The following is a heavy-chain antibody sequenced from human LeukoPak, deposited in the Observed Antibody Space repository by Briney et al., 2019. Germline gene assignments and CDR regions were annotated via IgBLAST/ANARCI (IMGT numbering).Heavy chain of an antibody. V-gene: IGHV3-33*01. Sequence: GGSLRLSCAASGLTFSSYGMHWGRQAAGKGLEWVAVIWYDGSNKYYADSVKGRFTISRDNSKNTLYLQMNSLRAEDTAVYYCASGKSGYGGYWGQGTLVTVSS. CDR3: ASGKSGYGGY. J-gene: IGHJ4*02. CDR1: GLTFSSYG. D-gene: IGHD5-12*01. CDR2: IWYDGSNK.